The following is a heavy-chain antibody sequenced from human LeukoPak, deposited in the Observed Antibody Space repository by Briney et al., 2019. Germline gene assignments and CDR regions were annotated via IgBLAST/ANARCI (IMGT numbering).Heavy chain of an antibody. CDR2: INNDGCNT. J-gene: IGHJ4*02. Sequence: GGSLRLSCAASGFTFNSYWMHWVRQAPGKGLVWVSRINNDGCNTIYADSVKGRFTISRDNAKNTLYLQMNSLRAEDTAVYYCAKTLLTDFRGITSSYKSDWGQGTLVTVSS. V-gene: IGHV3-74*01. CDR3: AKTLLTDFRGITSSYKSD. CDR1: GFTFNSYW. D-gene: IGHD3-10*01.